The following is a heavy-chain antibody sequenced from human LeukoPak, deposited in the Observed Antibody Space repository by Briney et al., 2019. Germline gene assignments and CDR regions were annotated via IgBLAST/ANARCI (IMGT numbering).Heavy chain of an antibody. V-gene: IGHV4-61*02. CDR3: ARASGSYYPYYYYYGMDV. Sequence: PSQTLSLTCTVSGGPISSGSYYWSWIRQPAGKGLEWIGRIYTSGSTNYNPSLKSRVTISVNTSKNQFSLKLSSVTAADTAVYYCARASGSYYPYYYYYGMDVWGQGTTVTVSS. D-gene: IGHD1-26*01. CDR1: GGPISSGSYY. CDR2: IYTSGST. J-gene: IGHJ6*02.